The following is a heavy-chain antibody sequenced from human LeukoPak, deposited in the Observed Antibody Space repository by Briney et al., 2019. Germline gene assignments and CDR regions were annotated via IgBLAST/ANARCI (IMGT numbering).Heavy chain of an antibody. D-gene: IGHD3-16*01. V-gene: IGHV3-53*01. CDR2: MLTGGTT. Sequence: GGSLRLSCAASGFTVSGTHMSWVRQAPGKGLEWVSAMLTGGTTYYADAVKGRFTISRDNSRNTLFLHMSSLRADDTAVYYCAKDEATSGGGLASWGQRTLLSVSS. CDR1: GFTVSGTH. J-gene: IGHJ4*02. CDR3: AKDEATSGGGLAS.